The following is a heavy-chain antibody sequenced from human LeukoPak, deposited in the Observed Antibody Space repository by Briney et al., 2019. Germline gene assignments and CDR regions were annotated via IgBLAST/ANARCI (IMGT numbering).Heavy chain of an antibody. CDR1: GGTFSSYA. CDR3: ARDLARAYYDMPHTIDAFDI. V-gene: IGHV1-69*13. CDR2: IIPIFGTA. J-gene: IGHJ3*02. D-gene: IGHD3-22*01. Sequence: SVMLSCKASGGTFSSYAISWVRQAPGQGLEWMGGIIPIFGTANYAQKFQGRVTITADESTSTAYMELSSLRSEDTAVYYCARDLARAYYDMPHTIDAFDIWGHGTMVTVSS.